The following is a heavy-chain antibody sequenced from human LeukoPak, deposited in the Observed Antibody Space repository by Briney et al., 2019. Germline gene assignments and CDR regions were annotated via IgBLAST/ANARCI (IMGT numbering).Heavy chain of an antibody. Sequence: GGSLRLSCAASGFTFSSYWMSWVRQAPGKGLEWVANIKQDGSEKYYVDSVKGRFTISRDNAKNSLYLQMNSLRAEDTAVYYCARSRGTTSWYYYDSSGYYLDHWGQGTLVTVSS. CDR2: IKQDGSEK. J-gene: IGHJ4*02. CDR1: GFTFSSYW. V-gene: IGHV3-7*01. CDR3: ARSRGTTSWYYYDSSGYYLDH. D-gene: IGHD3-22*01.